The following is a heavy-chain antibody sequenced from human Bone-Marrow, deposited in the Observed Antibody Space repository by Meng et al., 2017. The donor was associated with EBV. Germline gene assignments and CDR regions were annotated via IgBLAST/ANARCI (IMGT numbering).Heavy chain of an antibody. D-gene: IGHD1-26*01. V-gene: IGHV4-34*01. CDR1: GGSFSGYY. CDR3: ASRVDGTYSGFDY. Sequence: QVQLEQWGAGLLKPPETLSPTCAVYGGSFSGYYWSWIRQPPGKGLEWIGEINHSGSTNYNPSLKSRVTISVDTSKNQFSLKLSSVTAADTAVYYCASRVDGTYSGFDYWGQGRLVTVSS. CDR2: INHSGST. J-gene: IGHJ4*02.